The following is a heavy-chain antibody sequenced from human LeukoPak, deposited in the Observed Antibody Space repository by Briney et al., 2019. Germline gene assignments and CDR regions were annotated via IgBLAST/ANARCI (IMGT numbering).Heavy chain of an antibody. CDR1: GFTFSSYA. Sequence: GGSLRLSCAASGFTFSSYAMHWVRQAPGKGLEWVAVISYDGSNKYYADSVKGRFTISRDNSKNTLDLQMNSLRAEDTAVYYCASRFDWGQGTLVTVSS. J-gene: IGHJ4*02. CDR3: ASRFD. CDR2: ISYDGSNK. V-gene: IGHV3-30-3*01.